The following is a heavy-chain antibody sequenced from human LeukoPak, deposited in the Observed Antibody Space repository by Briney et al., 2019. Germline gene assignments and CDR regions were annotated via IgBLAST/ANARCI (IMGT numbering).Heavy chain of an antibody. CDR2: ISSSSSYI. D-gene: IGHD3-3*01. CDR3: ARPYYDFWSGYYAGGSHYYYYMDV. CDR1: GFTLSSYS. V-gene: IGHV3-21*01. J-gene: IGHJ6*03. Sequence: RGSLRLSCAASGFTLSSYSMNWVRQAPGKGLEWVSSISSSSSYIYYADSVKGRFTISRDNAKNSLCLQMNSLRAEDTAVYYCARPYYDFWSGYYAGGSHYYYYMDVWGKGTTVTVSS.